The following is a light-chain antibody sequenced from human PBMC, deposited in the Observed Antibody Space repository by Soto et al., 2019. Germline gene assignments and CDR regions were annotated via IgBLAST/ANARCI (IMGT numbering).Light chain of an antibody. Sequence: DIQMTQSPSSHSASVGVSVTITCRDSESITTWLAWYQQKPEPATRVLIYHASNLQSGVPSRFSGSGSGTDFTLTISSLQPEDFATXYCQQANTFPITFGQGTRLEIK. J-gene: IGKJ5*01. CDR2: HAS. CDR3: QQANTFPIT. V-gene: IGKV1-12*01. CDR1: ESITTW.